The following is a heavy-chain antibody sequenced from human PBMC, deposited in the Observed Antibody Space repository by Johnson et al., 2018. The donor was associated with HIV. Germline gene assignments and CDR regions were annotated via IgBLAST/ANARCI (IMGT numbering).Heavy chain of an antibody. D-gene: IGHD3-22*01. CDR1: GFTFSSYG. CDR2: ISYDGSKR. Sequence: QVQLVESGGGLVQPGGSLRLSCAASGFTFSSYGMHWVRQAPGKGLEWVAVISYDGSKRYYADSVRGRFTISRDNSKNTLYLKMNTLRAEDTAVYYCASPLMRGNRSGYYGGAFDIWGQGTMVTVSS. V-gene: IGHV3-30*03. J-gene: IGHJ3*02. CDR3: ASPLMRGNRSGYYGGAFDI.